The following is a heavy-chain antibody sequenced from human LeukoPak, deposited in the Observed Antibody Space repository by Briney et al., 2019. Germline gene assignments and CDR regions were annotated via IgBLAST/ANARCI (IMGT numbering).Heavy chain of an antibody. D-gene: IGHD6-13*01. J-gene: IGHJ4*02. CDR2: ISTSGNII. Sequence: GGSLRLSCAASGFTFSDYYMSWIRQAPGKGLECVSYISTSGNIIYYADSVKGRFTISRDNAKNSLYLQMNSLRAEDTAVYYCARDGPYSSSWYFDYWGQGTLVTVSS. CDR1: GFTFSDYY. V-gene: IGHV3-11*04. CDR3: ARDGPYSSSWYFDY.